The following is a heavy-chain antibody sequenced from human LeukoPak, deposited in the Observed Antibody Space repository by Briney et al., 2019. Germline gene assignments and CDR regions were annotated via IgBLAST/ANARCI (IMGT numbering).Heavy chain of an antibody. CDR2: ISDSGGST. V-gene: IGHV3-23*01. CDR1: GFTLRSYA. CDR3: ARDHVYDFWSGRNYYAMDV. D-gene: IGHD3-3*01. J-gene: IGHJ6*02. Sequence: PGGSLRLSCAVSGFTLRSYAMSWVRQAPGKGLEWVSAISDSGGSTYYADSVKGRFTISRDNSKNTLYLQMSSLRAEDMAVYYCARDHVYDFWSGRNYYAMDVWGQGTAVTVSS.